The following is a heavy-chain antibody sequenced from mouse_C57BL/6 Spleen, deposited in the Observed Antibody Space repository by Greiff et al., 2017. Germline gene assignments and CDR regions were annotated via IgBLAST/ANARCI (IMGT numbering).Heavy chain of an antibody. D-gene: IGHD5-1*01. Sequence: QLQLKESGPELVRPGASVKISCKAPGYTFTGHWMQWVRQRPGQGLAWIGATFPGSGSTYYNEMFKGKAKLTVDTSSSTAYMQLSSLTAEDSAVYFCDLGSIYNWGQGTSVTVSA. CDR2: TFPGSGST. CDR1: GYTFTGHW. CDR3: DLGSIYN. V-gene: IGHV1-56*01. J-gene: IGHJ4*01.